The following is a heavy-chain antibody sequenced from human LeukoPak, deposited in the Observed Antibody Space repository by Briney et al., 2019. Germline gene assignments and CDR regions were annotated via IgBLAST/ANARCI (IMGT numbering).Heavy chain of an antibody. CDR1: GVTFDDYA. D-gene: IGHD5-24*01. V-gene: IGHV3-9*01. CDR2: ISWNSGSI. CDR3: AKASSRWLQFNWFDP. Sequence: GGSLRLSCAASGVTFDDYAMHWVRHAPGKGLEWVSGISWNSGSIGYADSVKGRFTISRDNAKNSLYLQMNSLRAEDTALYYCAKASSRWLQFNWFDPWGQGTLVTVSS. J-gene: IGHJ5*02.